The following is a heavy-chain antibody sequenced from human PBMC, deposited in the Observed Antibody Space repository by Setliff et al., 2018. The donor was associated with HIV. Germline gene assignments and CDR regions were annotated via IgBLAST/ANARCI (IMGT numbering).Heavy chain of an antibody. CDR1: GYNFTSYG. J-gene: IGHJ4*02. Sequence: ASVKVSCKASGYNFTSYGISWVRQAPGQGLEWMGWISAYNGNTNYAQKLQGRVTMTTDTSKSTAYMELRSLRSDATAVYYCARGIAAAADFDYCGQGTLVTVSS. CDR3: ARGIAAAADFDY. D-gene: IGHD6-13*01. CDR2: ISAYNGNT. V-gene: IGHV1-18*01.